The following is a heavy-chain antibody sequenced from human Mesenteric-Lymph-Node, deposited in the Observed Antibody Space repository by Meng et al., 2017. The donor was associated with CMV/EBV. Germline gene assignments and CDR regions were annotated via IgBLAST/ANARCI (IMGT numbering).Heavy chain of an antibody. J-gene: IGHJ4*02. V-gene: IGHV1-69*05. CDR2: IIPIFGTA. Sequence: CKASGGTFSSYAISWVRQAPGQGLEWMGGIIPIFGTANYAQKFQGRVTITTDESTSTAYMELSSLRSEDTAVYYCARGLRSGSYDFDYWGQGTLVTVSS. CDR3: ARGLRSGSYDFDY. CDR1: GGTFSSYA. D-gene: IGHD1-26*01.